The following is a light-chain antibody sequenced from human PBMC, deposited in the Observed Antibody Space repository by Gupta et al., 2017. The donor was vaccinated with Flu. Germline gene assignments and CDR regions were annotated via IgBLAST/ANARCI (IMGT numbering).Light chain of an antibody. CDR1: LDITTY. J-gene: IGKJ5*01. CDR3: QQRSTWLLT. Sequence: EVVLTQSPATLSLSPGERATLSCRASLDITTYLAWYQQKPGQSPRLLIYEASARASGIPARFSGCGSGSAFTLSIVTRQPEDFAVYYCQQRSTWLLTFGQGTRMEIK. CDR2: EAS. V-gene: IGKV3-11*01.